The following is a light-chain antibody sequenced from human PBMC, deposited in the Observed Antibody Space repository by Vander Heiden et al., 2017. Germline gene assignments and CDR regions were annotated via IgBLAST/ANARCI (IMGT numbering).Light chain of an antibody. J-gene: IGKJ4*01. V-gene: IGKV4-1*01. CDR2: WAS. Sequence: DIVITHSPDSLPGALGERATINCKSSQSVLYSSNNKNYLAWYQQKPGQPPKLLIYWASTRESGVPDRFSGSGSGTDFTLTISSLQAEDVAVYYCQQYYSTPLTFGGGTKVEIK. CDR3: QQYYSTPLT. CDR1: QSVLYSSNNKNY.